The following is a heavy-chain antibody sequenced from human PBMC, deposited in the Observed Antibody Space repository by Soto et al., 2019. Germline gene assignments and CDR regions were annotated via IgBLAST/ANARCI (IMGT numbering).Heavy chain of an antibody. J-gene: IGHJ4*02. Sequence: ASVKVSWKASGYTFSNYGIHWVRQAPGQRLEWMGLINAGNCNTKYSQKFQGRVTLTRDTSASTAYMELSSLRSEDTAVYYCARDMAFGLSHYWGQGTLVTV. V-gene: IGHV1-3*01. D-gene: IGHD3-10*01. CDR1: GYTFSNYG. CDR3: ARDMAFGLSHY. CDR2: INAGNCNT.